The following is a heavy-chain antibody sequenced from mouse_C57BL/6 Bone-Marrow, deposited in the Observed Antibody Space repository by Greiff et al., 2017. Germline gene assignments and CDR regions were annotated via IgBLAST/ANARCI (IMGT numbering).Heavy chain of an antibody. CDR3: ARDAEGQLGRWAMDY. D-gene: IGHD4-1*02. V-gene: IGHV7-1*01. CDR2: SRNKANDYTT. Sequence: EVKLVESGGGLVQSGRSLRLSCATSGFTFSDFYMEWVRQAPGKGLEWIAASRNKANDYTTEYSASVKGRFIVSRDTSQSILYLQMNALRAEDSAIYYCARDAEGQLGRWAMDYRGQGNSVTVSS. CDR1: GFTFSDFY. J-gene: IGHJ4*01.